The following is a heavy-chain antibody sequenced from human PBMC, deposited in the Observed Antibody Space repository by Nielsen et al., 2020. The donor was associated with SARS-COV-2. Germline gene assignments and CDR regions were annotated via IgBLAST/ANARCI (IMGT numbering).Heavy chain of an antibody. V-gene: IGHV1-18*01. D-gene: IGHD2-15*01. CDR2: ISPHNQNT. CDR3: ARGGYCSGGSCYPTQYYYYGMDV. J-gene: IGHJ6*02. Sequence: WVRQAPGQGLEWIGWISPHNQNTNFGHKLQDRVTMTADTSTTTAYMELRSLKSDDTAVYYCARGGYCSGGSCYPTQYYYYGMDVWGQGTTVTVSS.